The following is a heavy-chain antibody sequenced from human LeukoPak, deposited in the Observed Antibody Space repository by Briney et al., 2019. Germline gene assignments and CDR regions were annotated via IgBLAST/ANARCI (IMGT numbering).Heavy chain of an antibody. Sequence: PGGSLRLSCAASGFTFSNYAMSWVRQAPGKGLEWVSSISDSGGSTYYADSVKGRFTISRDDSKNTAYLQMNSLKIEDTAVYYCIQGYGYWGQGTLVTVSS. CDR3: IQGYGY. CDR2: ISDSGGST. CDR1: GFTFSNYA. D-gene: IGHD4-17*01. V-gene: IGHV3-23*01. J-gene: IGHJ4*02.